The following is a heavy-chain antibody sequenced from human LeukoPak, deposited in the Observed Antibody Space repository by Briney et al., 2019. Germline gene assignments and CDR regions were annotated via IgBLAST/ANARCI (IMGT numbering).Heavy chain of an antibody. D-gene: IGHD5/OR15-5a*01. V-gene: IGHV4-39*01. CDR3: AMRSTITRRFDY. CDR2: IYYSGST. CDR1: GGSISSSSYY. J-gene: IGHJ4*02. Sequence: PSETLPLTCTVSGGSISSSSYYWGWIRQPPGKGLEWIGSIYYSGSTYYNPSLKSRVTISVDTSKNQFSLKLSSVTAADTAVYYCAMRSTITRRFDYWGQGTLVTVSS.